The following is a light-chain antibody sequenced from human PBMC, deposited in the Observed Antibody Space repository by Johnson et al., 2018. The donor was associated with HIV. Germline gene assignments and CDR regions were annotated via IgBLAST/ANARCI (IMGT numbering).Light chain of an antibody. CDR1: SSNIGNNY. CDR2: ENN. Sequence: QSVLTQPPSVSAAPGQKVTISCSGSSSNIGNNYVSWYQQLPRGAPKLLIYENNKRPSGIPDRFSGSKSGTSATLDITGLQSGDEAGDYCGTWDSSLSAYVFGNWTKVTVL. J-gene: IGLJ1*01. CDR3: GTWDSSLSAYV. V-gene: IGLV1-51*02.